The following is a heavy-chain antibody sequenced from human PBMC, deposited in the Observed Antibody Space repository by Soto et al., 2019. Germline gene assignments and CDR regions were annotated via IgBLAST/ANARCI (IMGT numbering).Heavy chain of an antibody. J-gene: IGHJ4*02. V-gene: IGHV4-28*01. CDR3: ARREIQGPIDY. Sequence: ETLSLTCAVSGYSISGSNWWGWIRQPPGKGLEWIGYIYYSGTTYYNPSLKSRVTMSVDTSKNQFSLKLTSVTAVDTAVYYCARREIQGPIDYWGQGTLVTVSS. CDR1: GYSISGSNW. CDR2: IYYSGTT. D-gene: IGHD1-26*01.